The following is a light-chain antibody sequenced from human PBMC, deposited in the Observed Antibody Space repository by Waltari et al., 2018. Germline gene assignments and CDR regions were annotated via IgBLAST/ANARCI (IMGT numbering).Light chain of an antibody. V-gene: IGLV2-8*01. Sequence: QPALTPPPSASGSPGQSVTMSCTGTTSAVGGDNYVHWYQQHPGTVPKLIIYEVSGRPSGVPHRFSGSKSGNTASLTVSGLQAEDEADYYCSSYAGSNSHVFGTGTRVTVL. CDR3: SSYAGSNSHV. CDR2: EVS. CDR1: TSAVGGDNY. J-gene: IGLJ1*01.